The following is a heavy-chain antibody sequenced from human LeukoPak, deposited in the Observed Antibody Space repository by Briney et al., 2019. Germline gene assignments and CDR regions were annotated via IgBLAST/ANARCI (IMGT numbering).Heavy chain of an antibody. CDR3: ARRKSASARTDY. J-gene: IGHJ4*02. CDR1: GGSVSSRSYY. D-gene: IGHD3-10*01. Sequence: SETPSLTCTVSGGSVSSRSYYWVWIRQPPGKGLEWIGNIYYSGSTYYNPSLNSRVTISIDTSKNQFSLNLSSVTAADTAVYYCARRKSASARTDYWGQGTLVTVSS. V-gene: IGHV4-39*01. CDR2: IYYSGST.